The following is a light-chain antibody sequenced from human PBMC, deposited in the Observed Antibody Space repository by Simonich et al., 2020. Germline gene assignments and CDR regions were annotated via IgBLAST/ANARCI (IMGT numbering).Light chain of an antibody. V-gene: IGLV6-57*03. J-gene: IGLJ3*02. CDR2: EDN. Sequence: NFMLTQPHSVSESPGKTVTISCTRSSGSIASNYVQWYQQRPGRAPTTVIYEDNPRPSGVPGRFSGSIDSSSNSASLTISGLKTEDEADYYCQSYDSSNHWVFGGGTKLTVL. CDR1: SGSIASNY. CDR3: QSYDSSNHWV.